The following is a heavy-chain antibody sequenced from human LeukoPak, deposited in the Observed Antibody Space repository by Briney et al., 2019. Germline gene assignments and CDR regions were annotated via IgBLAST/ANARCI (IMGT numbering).Heavy chain of an antibody. CDR2: INPNGGGT. CDR3: ARDLYVQTYYYYYMDV. J-gene: IGHJ6*03. D-gene: IGHD3-16*01. V-gene: IGHV1-2*02. Sequence: ASVKVSCKASGYTFTGYYMHWVRQAPGQGLEWMGWINPNGGGTNYAQKFQGRVTMTRDTSISTAYMELSRLRSDDTAVYYCARDLYVQTYYYYYMDVWGKGTTVTVSS. CDR1: GYTFTGYY.